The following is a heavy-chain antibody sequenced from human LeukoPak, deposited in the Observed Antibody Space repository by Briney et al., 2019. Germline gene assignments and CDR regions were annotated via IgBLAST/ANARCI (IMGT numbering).Heavy chain of an antibody. CDR2: IYPGDSDT. J-gene: IGHJ4*02. V-gene: IGHV5-51*01. CDR1: GYSFTSYW. D-gene: IGHD6-19*01. Sequence: GESLKISCKASGYSFTSYWIGWVRQMPGKGLECMGIIYPGDSDTRYSPSFQGQVTISADKSISTAYLQWSSLKASDTAFYYCVRQVSRGWYHFDYWGRGTLVTVSS. CDR3: VRQVSRGWYHFDY.